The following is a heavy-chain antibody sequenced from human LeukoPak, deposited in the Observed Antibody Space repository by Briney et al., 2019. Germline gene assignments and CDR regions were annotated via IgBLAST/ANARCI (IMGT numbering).Heavy chain of an antibody. CDR3: ARQGSITMVRGVKTHAFDI. CDR1: GGSISSYY. D-gene: IGHD3-10*01. Sequence: SETLSLTCTVSGGSISSYYWSWIRQPPGKGLEWSGDIYYSGSTNYNPSLKSRVTISVDTSKNQFSLKLSSVTAAATAVYYCARQGSITMVRGVKTHAFDIWGQGTMVTVSS. V-gene: IGHV4-59*08. CDR2: IYYSGST. J-gene: IGHJ3*02.